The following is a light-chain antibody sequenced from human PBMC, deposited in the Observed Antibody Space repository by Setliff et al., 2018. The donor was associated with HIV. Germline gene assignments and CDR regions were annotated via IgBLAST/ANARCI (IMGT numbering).Light chain of an antibody. CDR1: SADVGGYDF. J-gene: IGLJ1*01. V-gene: IGLV2-14*03. Sequence: QSVLTQPASVSASPGQSITISCAGTSADVGGYDFVSWYQQHPGKAPKLIIYDVGDRPSGVSNRFSGSKSGDTASLTISGLQAEDEADYYCSSYTSISTYVFGTGTKATVL. CDR2: DVG. CDR3: SSYTSISTYV.